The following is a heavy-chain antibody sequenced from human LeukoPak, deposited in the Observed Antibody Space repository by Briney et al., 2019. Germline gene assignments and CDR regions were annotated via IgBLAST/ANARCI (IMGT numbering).Heavy chain of an antibody. V-gene: IGHV3-23*01. J-gene: IGHJ4*02. CDR1: GFTFSSYA. CDR2: ISGSGVST. Sequence: GGSLRLSGAASGFTFSSYAMGWVRQAPGKGLEWVSAISGSGVSTSYADSVKGRFTISRDNSKNTLYLQMNRLRAEDTAVYYCAKDLGLTIVVARVDYWGQGTLVTVSS. D-gene: IGHD6-19*01. CDR3: AKDLGLTIVVARVDY.